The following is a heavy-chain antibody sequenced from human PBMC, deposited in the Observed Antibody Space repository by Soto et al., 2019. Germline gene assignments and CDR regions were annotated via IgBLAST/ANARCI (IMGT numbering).Heavy chain of an antibody. CDR1: GYTLTELS. V-gene: IGHV1-24*01. CDR2: FDPEDGET. CDR3: ATDDVLEARKNCSSTSCYTYYYYYYGMDV. J-gene: IGHJ6*02. D-gene: IGHD2-2*02. Sequence: ASVKVSCKVSGYTLTELSMHWVRQAPGKGLEWMGGFDPEDGETIYAQKFQGRVTMTEDTSTDTAYMELSSLRSEDTAVYYCATDDVLEARKNCSSTSCYTYYYYYYGMDVWGQGTTV.